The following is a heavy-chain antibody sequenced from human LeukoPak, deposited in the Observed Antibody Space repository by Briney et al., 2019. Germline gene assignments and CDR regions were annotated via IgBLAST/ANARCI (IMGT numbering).Heavy chain of an antibody. V-gene: IGHV4-34*01. J-gene: IGHJ4*02. CDR1: GDSLNNRY. D-gene: IGHD3-22*01. Sequence: SETLSLTCTVSGDSLNNRYWDWIRQPPGKGLEWIGEIHAVEGTNYNPSLRSRVTVSLDTSKNQFSLKMSSVTAADTAVYYCTSGTDSRKLGYWGKGTLVTVSS. CDR3: TSGTDSRKLGY. CDR2: IHAVEGT.